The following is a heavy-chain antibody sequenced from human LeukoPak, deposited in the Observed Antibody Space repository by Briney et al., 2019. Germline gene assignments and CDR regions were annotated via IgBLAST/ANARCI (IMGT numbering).Heavy chain of an antibody. J-gene: IGHJ5*02. CDR2: IYYSGST. V-gene: IGHV4-59*01. CDR1: GGSISSYY. Sequence: SETLSLTCTVSGGSISSYYWSWIRQPPGKGLEWIGYIYYSGSTNYNPSLKSRVTVSVDTSKNQFSLELSSVTAADTAVYYCASGGPWYNWFDPWGQGTLVTVSS. CDR3: ASGGPWYNWFDP. D-gene: IGHD1-26*01.